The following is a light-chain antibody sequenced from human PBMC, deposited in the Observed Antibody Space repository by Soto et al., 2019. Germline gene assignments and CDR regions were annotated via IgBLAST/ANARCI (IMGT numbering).Light chain of an antibody. V-gene: IGKV3-20*01. Sequence: EIVLTQSPGTLSLSPEERATLSCRASQSVSSSYLAWYQQKRGQAPRLLIYVASSRATGIPDRFRGSGSGTDFTFTITRLEPKDFALYYCQQFGDSLTFGGGNMLEIK. J-gene: IGKJ4*01. CDR1: QSVSSSY. CDR2: VAS. CDR3: QQFGDSLT.